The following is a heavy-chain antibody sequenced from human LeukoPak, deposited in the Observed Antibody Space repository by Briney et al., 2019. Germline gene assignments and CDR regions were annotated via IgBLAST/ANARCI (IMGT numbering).Heavy chain of an antibody. Sequence: ASVKVSCKASGYTFTSYGISWVRQAPGQGLEWRGWLSAYNGNTNYAQKIQGRVTMTTDTSTSTAYMELRSLRSDDTAVYYCASTDSSGYYKEGFDYWGQGTLVTVSS. CDR1: GYTFTSYG. V-gene: IGHV1-18*04. D-gene: IGHD3-22*01. CDR3: ASTDSSGYYKEGFDY. J-gene: IGHJ4*02. CDR2: LSAYNGNT.